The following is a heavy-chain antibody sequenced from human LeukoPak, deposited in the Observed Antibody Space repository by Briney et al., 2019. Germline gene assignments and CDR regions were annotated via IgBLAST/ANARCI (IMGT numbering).Heavy chain of an antibody. J-gene: IGHJ4*02. D-gene: IGHD2-2*01. Sequence: ASVKVSCKASRGTFSSYAISWVRQAPGQGLEWMGGIIPIFGTANYAQKFQGRVTITADESTSTAYMELSSLRSEDTAVYYCATDTEGQLLRNFDYWGQGTLVTVSS. CDR3: ATDTEGQLLRNFDY. V-gene: IGHV1-69*13. CDR2: IIPIFGTA. CDR1: RGTFSSYA.